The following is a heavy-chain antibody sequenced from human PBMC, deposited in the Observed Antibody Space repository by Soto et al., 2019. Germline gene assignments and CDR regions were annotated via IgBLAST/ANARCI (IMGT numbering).Heavy chain of an antibody. CDR2: IIPIFGTA. Sequence: QVQLVQSGAEVKKPGSSVKVSCKASGGTFSSYAISWVRQAPGQGLEWMGGIIPIFGTANYAQKLQGRVTIIADEATSTAYMELRSLRSEDTAVYYCARAVGIGDHYYGMDVWGQGTTVTVSS. CDR3: ARAVGIGDHYYGMDV. V-gene: IGHV1-69*12. D-gene: IGHD1-26*01. CDR1: GGTFSSYA. J-gene: IGHJ6*02.